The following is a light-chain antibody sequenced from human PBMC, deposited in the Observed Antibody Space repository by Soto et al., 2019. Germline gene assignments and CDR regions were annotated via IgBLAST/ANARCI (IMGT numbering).Light chain of an antibody. CDR3: QQSYNIPLT. CDR1: QSISSL. V-gene: IGKV1-39*01. J-gene: IGKJ4*01. Sequence: DIQMTHSPSSLSASVGDRVTITCRASQSISSLLYWFQQKPGQAPKLLIYGASNLQSGVPSRFSGSGSGTDFTLTISSLHPEDLATYYCQQSYNIPLTFGGGTKVDIK. CDR2: GAS.